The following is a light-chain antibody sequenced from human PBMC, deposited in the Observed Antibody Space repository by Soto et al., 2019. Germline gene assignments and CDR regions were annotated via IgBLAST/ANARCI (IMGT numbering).Light chain of an antibody. CDR1: TSDVGGYNY. CDR3: CSYAGSYLWV. V-gene: IGLV2-11*01. CDR2: DVT. J-gene: IGLJ3*02. Sequence: QSALTQPRSVSGSPGQSVTISCTGTTSDVGGYNYVSWYQQHPGKAPKLMIYDVTKRPSGVHDRFSDSKSGNTASLTISGLQAEDEADYYCCSYAGSYLWVFGGGTKVTVL.